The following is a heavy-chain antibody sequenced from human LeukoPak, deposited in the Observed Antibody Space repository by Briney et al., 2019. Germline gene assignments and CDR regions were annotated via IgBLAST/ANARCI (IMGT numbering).Heavy chain of an antibody. CDR2: ISSSSSYI. V-gene: IGHV3-21*01. CDR3: AKGGTGALLGWHQRTAPEPTFDY. D-gene: IGHD6-19*01. Sequence: GGSLRLSCAASGFTFSSYSMNWVRQAPGKGLEWVSSISSSSSYIYYADSVKGRFTISRDNSKNTLYLQMNSLRAEDTAVYYCAKGGTGALLGWHQRTAPEPTFDYWGQGTLVTVSS. CDR1: GFTFSSYS. J-gene: IGHJ4*02.